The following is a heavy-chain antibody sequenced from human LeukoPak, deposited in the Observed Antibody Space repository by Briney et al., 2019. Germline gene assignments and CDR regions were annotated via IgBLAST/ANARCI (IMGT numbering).Heavy chain of an antibody. CDR3: ARGGSTLHSAGGHDIEFYYYYYMDV. V-gene: IGHV4-34*01. CDR1: GGSISSYY. CDR2: INHSGST. Sequence: SETLSLTCTVSGGSISSYYWSWIRQPPGKGLEWIGEINHSGSTNYNPSLKSRVTISVDTSKNQFSLKLYSVTAADTAVYYCARGGSTLHSAGGHDIEFYYYYYMDVWGKGTTVTISS. D-gene: IGHD3-9*01. J-gene: IGHJ6*03.